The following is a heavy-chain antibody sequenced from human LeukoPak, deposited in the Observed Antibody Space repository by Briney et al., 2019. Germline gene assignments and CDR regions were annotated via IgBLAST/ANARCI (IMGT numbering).Heavy chain of an antibody. V-gene: IGHV3-7*01. CDR2: MRQDGSEK. Sequence: GGSLRLSCVASGFTFSSHIISWIRQARGRGLEWVANMRQDGSEKFYADSVKGRFTISRDNTKNSQYLQMNSLRVDDTAVYYCAREGEAFDYWGQGTLVTVSS. J-gene: IGHJ4*02. D-gene: IGHD3-16*01. CDR1: GFTFSSHI. CDR3: AREGEAFDY.